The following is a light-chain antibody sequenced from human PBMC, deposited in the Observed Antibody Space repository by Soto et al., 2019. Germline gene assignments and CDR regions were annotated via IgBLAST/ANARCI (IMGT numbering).Light chain of an antibody. J-gene: IGKJ1*01. CDR2: AAS. Sequence: EIVMTQSPDTLSVSPGERATLSCRASQSLTNNLAWYQQKPGQAPRLLIYAASTRAAGVPARFSGHGSGTEFTLTISSLQSEDFAVYYCQQYNNWPPWTFGQGTKVEIK. V-gene: IGKV3-15*01. CDR1: QSLTNN. CDR3: QQYNNWPPWT.